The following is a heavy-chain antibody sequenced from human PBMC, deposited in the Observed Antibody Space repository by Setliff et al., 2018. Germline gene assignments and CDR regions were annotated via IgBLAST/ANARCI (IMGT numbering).Heavy chain of an antibody. CDR1: GYSISSGHY. CDR2: ISHSGST. Sequence: PSETLSLTCNVSGYSISSGHYWGWIRQPPGKGLEWIGSISHSGSTYYNPSLRSRVTISLDTSKNQFSPKLTSVTAADMAVYYCAREQWLDPPGYYYMDVWAKGTTVTVSS. V-gene: IGHV4-38-2*02. J-gene: IGHJ6*03. D-gene: IGHD6-19*01. CDR3: AREQWLDPPGYYYMDV.